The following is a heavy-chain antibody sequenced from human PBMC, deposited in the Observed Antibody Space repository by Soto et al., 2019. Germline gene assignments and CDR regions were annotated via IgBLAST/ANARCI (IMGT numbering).Heavy chain of an antibody. CDR1: GYSFTNYW. CDR2: IYPYDSEI. J-gene: IGHJ6*02. CDR3: ARHRRRREGSYYYGMEV. D-gene: IGHD1-26*01. V-gene: IGHV5-51*01. Sequence: PGESLKISCKGSGYSFTNYWIGWVRQMPGKGLEWMGIIYPYDSEITYGPSFQGQVTISADISISTAYLRWSSLKASDTAVYYCARHRRRREGSYYYGMEVWGQGTTVTVSS.